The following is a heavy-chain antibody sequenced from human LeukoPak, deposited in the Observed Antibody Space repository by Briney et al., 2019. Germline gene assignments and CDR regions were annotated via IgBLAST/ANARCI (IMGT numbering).Heavy chain of an antibody. V-gene: IGHV4-34*01. CDR3: ARAEIKLYNQRRYYFEY. CDR2: INHSGST. Sequence: SETLSLTCAVYGGSFSGYNWSWIRQPPGKGLEWIGEINHSGSTNYNPSLKSRVTISVDTSKNQFSLKLSSVTAADTAVYYCARAEIKLYNQRRYYFEYWGQGTLVTVSS. J-gene: IGHJ4*02. D-gene: IGHD3-16*02. CDR1: GGSFSGYN.